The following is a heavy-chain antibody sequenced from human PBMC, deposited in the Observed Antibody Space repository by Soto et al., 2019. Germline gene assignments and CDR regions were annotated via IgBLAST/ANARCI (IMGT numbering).Heavy chain of an antibody. J-gene: IGHJ6*03. D-gene: IGHD2-2*02. V-gene: IGHV4-59*01. CDR1: GGSISSYY. CDR3: ARAQTDIVVVPAAIARGYYHYYYMDV. CDR2: IYYSGST. Sequence: PSETLSLTCTVSGGSISSYYWSWIRQPPGKGLEWIRYIYYSGSTNYNPSLKSRVTISVDTSKNQFSLKLSSVTAADTAVYYCARAQTDIVVVPAAIARGYYHYYYMDVWGKGTTVTVSS.